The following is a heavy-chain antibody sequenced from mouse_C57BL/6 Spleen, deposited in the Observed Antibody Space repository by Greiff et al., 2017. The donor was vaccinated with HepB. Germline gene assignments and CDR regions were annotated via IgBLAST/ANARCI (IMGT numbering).Heavy chain of an antibody. J-gene: IGHJ4*01. V-gene: IGHV1-55*01. CDR3: ARRGSYYGSRSAMDY. Sequence: QVQLQQPGAELVKPGASVKMSCKASGYTFTSYWITWVKQRPGQGLEWIGDIYPGSGSTNYNEKFKSKATLTVDTSSSTAYMQLSSLTSEDSAVYYCARRGSYYGSRSAMDYWGQGTSLTVSS. CDR1: GYTFTSYW. CDR2: IYPGSGST. D-gene: IGHD1-1*01.